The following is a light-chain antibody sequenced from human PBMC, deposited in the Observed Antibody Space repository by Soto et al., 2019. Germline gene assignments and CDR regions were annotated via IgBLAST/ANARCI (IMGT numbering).Light chain of an antibody. CDR2: EVN. Sequence: QSALTQPASVSGSPGQSITISCTGTSSDIGTYNYVSWYQQHPGNVPKLIIYEVNNRPTGVSYRFSGSKSANTASLTISGLQTEDEADYYCYSFAGSTTFSYVFGPGTKVTVL. CDR1: SSDIGTYNY. J-gene: IGLJ1*01. V-gene: IGLV2-23*02. CDR3: YSFAGSTTFSYV.